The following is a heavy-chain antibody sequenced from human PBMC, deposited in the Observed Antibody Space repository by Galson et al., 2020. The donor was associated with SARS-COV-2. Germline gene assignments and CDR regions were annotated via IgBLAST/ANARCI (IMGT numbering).Heavy chain of an antibody. Sequence: GGSLRLSCTASGFTFGDYAMSWFRQAPGKGLEWVGFIRSKAYGGTTEYAASVKGRFTISRDDSKSIAYLQMNSLKTEDTAVYYCTSYYGSGIGPENFDYWGQGTLVTVSS. V-gene: IGHV3-49*03. J-gene: IGHJ4*02. D-gene: IGHD3-10*01. CDR1: GFTFGDYA. CDR3: TSYYGSGIGPENFDY. CDR2: IRSKAYGGTT.